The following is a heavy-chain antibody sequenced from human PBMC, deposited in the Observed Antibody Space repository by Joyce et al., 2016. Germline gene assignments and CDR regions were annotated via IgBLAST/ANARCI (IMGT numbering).Heavy chain of an antibody. CDR2: LQVSGST. D-gene: IGHD2-2*01. CDR1: GVSITSSSFY. V-gene: IGHV4-61*02. CDR3: AGQRTDCSSPGCGEYFEN. J-gene: IGHJ1*01. Sequence: QVQLQESGPRLVKPSQTLSLTCTVSGVSITSSSFYWSWIRQPAGKGLEWIGRLQVSGSTDYSPSVKSRVSISMETSKNQFSLKMTSVTAADTAVYYCAGQRTDCSSPGCGEYFENWGQGTLVTVSS.